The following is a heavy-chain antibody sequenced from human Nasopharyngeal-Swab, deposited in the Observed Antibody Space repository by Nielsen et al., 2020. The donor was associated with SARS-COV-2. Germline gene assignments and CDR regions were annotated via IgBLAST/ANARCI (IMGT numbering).Heavy chain of an antibody. CDR2: ISAYNGNT. D-gene: IGHD2-15*01. CDR3: ARGYCSGGTCYYYFYMDV. Sequence: ASVKVSCKASGYTFTSYGISWVRQAPGQGLEWMGWISAYNGNTNYAQKLQGRVTMTTDTSTNTAYMELRSLRSDDTAVYYCARGYCSGGTCYYYFYMDVWGKGTTVTVSS. CDR1: GYTFTSYG. J-gene: IGHJ6*03. V-gene: IGHV1-18*04.